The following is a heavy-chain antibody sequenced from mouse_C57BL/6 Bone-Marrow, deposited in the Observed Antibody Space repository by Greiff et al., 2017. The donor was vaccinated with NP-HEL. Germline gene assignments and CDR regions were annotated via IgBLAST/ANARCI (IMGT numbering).Heavy chain of an antibody. Sequence: EVQLQQSGPVLVKPGASVKMSCKASGYTFTDYYMNWVKQSHGKSLEWIGVINPYNGGTSYNQKFKGKATLTVDKSSSTAYMELNSLTSEDSAVYYCARYSYGRAYWGQGTLVTVSA. CDR3: ARYSYGRAY. J-gene: IGHJ3*01. CDR1: GYTFTDYY. V-gene: IGHV1-19*01. CDR2: INPYNGGT. D-gene: IGHD1-1*01.